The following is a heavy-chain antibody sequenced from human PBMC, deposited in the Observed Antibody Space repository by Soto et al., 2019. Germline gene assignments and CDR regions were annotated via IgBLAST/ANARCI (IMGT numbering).Heavy chain of an antibody. V-gene: IGHV3-23*01. CDR1: GFTFSSYA. D-gene: IGHD6-19*01. J-gene: IGHJ4*02. Sequence: EVQLLESGGGLVQPGGSLRLSCAASGFTFSSYAMSWVRQAPGKGLEWVSAISGSGGSTYYGDSVKGRFTISRDNSKNTLYLQMSSLRAEDTAVYYCAKGESFQGSGSIIDYWGQGTLVTVSS. CDR2: ISGSGGST. CDR3: AKGESFQGSGSIIDY.